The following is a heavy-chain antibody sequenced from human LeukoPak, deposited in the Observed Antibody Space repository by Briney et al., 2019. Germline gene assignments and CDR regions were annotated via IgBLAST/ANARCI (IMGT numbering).Heavy chain of an antibody. V-gene: IGHV3-23*01. CDR3: ATTLLRASTYMDV. J-gene: IGHJ6*03. CDR2: ISGSGGST. CDR1: GFTFSSYA. Sequence: PGGSLRLSRAASGFTFSSYAMSWVRQAPGKGLEWVSGISGSGGSTYYADSVKGRFTISRDNSKNTLYLQMNSLRAEDTAVYYCATTLLRASTYMDVWGKGTTVTVSS. D-gene: IGHD1-1*01.